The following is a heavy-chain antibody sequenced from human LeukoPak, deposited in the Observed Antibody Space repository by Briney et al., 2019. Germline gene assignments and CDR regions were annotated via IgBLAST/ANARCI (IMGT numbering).Heavy chain of an antibody. V-gene: IGHV3-30-3*01. CDR2: ISYDGSNK. D-gene: IGHD6-19*01. CDR1: GFTFSSYA. J-gene: IGHJ4*02. Sequence: PGRSLRLSCAASGFTFSSYAMHWVRQAPGKGLEWVAVISYDGSNKYYADSVKGRFTISRDNSKNTLYLQMNSLRAEDTAVYYCARDRQWLVLLDYWAREPWSPSPQ. CDR3: ARDRQWLVLLDY.